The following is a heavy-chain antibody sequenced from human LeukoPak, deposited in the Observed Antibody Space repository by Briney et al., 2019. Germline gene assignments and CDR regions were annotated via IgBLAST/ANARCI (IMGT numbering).Heavy chain of an antibody. J-gene: IGHJ6*02. CDR1: GYTFTSYG. CDR3: ARDYSSSWYPYYGMDV. Sequence: ASVKVSCKASGYTFTSYGISWVRQAPGQGLEWMGWISAYNGNTDYAQKLQGRVTMTTDTSTSTAYMELRSLRSDDTAVYYCARDYSSSWYPYYGMDVWGQGTTVTVSS. D-gene: IGHD6-13*01. V-gene: IGHV1-18*01. CDR2: ISAYNGNT.